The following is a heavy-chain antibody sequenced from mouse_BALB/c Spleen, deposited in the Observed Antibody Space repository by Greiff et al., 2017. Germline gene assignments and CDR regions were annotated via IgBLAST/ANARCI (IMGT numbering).Heavy chain of an antibody. CDR1: GYSITSGYS. J-gene: IGHJ4*01. D-gene: IGHD2-2*01. CDR3: ARRGIYYGYDGDVYYAMDY. Sequence: VQLQQSGPDLVKPSQSLSLTCTVTGYSITSGYSWHWIRQFPGNKLEWMGYIHYSGSTNYNPSLKSRISITRDTSKNQFFLQLNSVTTEDTATYYCARRGIYYGYDGDVYYAMDYWGQGTSVTVSS. CDR2: IHYSGST. V-gene: IGHV3-1*02.